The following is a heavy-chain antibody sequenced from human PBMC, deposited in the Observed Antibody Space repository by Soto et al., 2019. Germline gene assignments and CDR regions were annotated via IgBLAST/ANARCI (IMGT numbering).Heavy chain of an antibody. CDR3: ARARRIAVAPIDY. CDR2: ISYDGSNK. D-gene: IGHD6-19*01. Sequence: GGSLRLSCAASGFTFSSYAMHWVRQAPGKGLEWVAVISYDGSNKYYADSVRGRFTISRDNSKNTLYLQMNSLRAEDTAVYYCARARRIAVAPIDYWGQGTLVTV. J-gene: IGHJ4*02. CDR1: GFTFSSYA. V-gene: IGHV3-30-3*01.